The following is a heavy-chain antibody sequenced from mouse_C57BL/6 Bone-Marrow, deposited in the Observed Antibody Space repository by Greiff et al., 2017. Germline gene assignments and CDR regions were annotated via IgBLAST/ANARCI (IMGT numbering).Heavy chain of an antibody. Sequence: VQLKQSGPGLVKPSQSLSLTCSVTGFSITSGYYWNWIRQPPGNKQEWMGYISYDGSNNYNPSIKNRIPITRDPSKNQFFLKLNSVTTEDTATYYCARWTLRPWFAYWGQGTLVTVSA. J-gene: IGHJ3*01. CDR1: GFSITSGYY. V-gene: IGHV3-6*01. CDR2: ISYDGSN. CDR3: ARWTLRPWFAY.